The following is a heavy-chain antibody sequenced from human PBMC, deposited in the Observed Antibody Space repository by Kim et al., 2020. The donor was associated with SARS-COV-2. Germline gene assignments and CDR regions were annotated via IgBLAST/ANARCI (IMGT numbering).Heavy chain of an antibody. CDR2: ISGSGATT. CDR3: AKRVLCCGYIYHEGYYF. V-gene: IGHV3-23*01. J-gene: IGHJ4*01. Sequence: GGSLRLSCAASGFTFRTCAMSWVRLAPGKGLEWVSGISGSGATTYYADFVNGLFTFSEDNSKTPLFLLNNNLTAEATAVYCCAKRVLCCGYIYHEGYYF. D-gene: IGHD5-18*01. CDR1: GFTFRTCA.